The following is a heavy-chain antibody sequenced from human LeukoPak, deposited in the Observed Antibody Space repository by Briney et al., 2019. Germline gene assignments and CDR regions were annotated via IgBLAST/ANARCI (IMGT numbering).Heavy chain of an antibody. V-gene: IGHV3-33*01. J-gene: IGHJ6*02. D-gene: IGHD3-22*01. CDR3: ARSRYSYDFSGMDV. Sequence: PGRSLRLSCAASGFTFSSYGMHWVRQAPGKGLEWVAVIWYDGSNKYYADSVKGRFTISRDNSKNTLYLQMNSLRAEDTAVYYCARSRYSYDFSGMDVWGQGNTVTVSS. CDR2: IWYDGSNK. CDR1: GFTFSSYG.